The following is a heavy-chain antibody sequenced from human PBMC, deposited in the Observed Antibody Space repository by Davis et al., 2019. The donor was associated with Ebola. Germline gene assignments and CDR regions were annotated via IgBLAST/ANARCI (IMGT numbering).Heavy chain of an antibody. J-gene: IGHJ4*02. CDR2: INHSGST. D-gene: IGHD5-12*01. V-gene: IGHV4-34*01. CDR1: GGSFSGYY. Sequence: SQTLSLTCAVYGGSFSGYYWSWIRQPPGKGLEWIGEINHSGSTNYNPSLKSRVTISVDTSKNQFSLKPSSVTAADTAVYYCARGGWWLRSRGYSFDYWGQGTLVTVSS. CDR3: ARGGWWLRSRGYSFDY.